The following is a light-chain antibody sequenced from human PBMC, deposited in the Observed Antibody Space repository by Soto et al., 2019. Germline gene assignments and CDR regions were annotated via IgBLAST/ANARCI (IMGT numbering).Light chain of an antibody. CDR1: QSVSSTS. Sequence: IVLTQSPGTLSLSPGDRATLSCWASQSVSSTSLAWYQQTPGQAPRLLLYGASSRDAGLPDRLSGSGSETDFTLTITRLEPEDFAVNSCHQYCISPYTFGQGTKLEI. CDR2: GAS. CDR3: HQYCISPYT. J-gene: IGKJ1*01. V-gene: IGKV3-20*01.